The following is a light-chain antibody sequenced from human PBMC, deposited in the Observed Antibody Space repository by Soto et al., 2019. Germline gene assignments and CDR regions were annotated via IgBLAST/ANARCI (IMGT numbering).Light chain of an antibody. CDR3: SSYTSSSTLVV. J-gene: IGLJ2*01. CDR1: SSDVGGYNY. CDR2: EVS. V-gene: IGLV2-14*01. Sequence: QSALTQPASVSGSPGQSITISCTGTSSDVGGYNYVSWYQQHPRKAPKLMIYEVSNRPSGVSNRFSGSKSGNTASLTISGLQAEDEADYHCSSYTSSSTLVVFGGGTKLTVL.